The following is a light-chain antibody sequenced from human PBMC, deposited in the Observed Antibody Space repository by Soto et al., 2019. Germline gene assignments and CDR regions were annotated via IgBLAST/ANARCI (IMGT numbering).Light chain of an antibody. J-gene: IGKJ5*01. Sequence: EIVVTQSPALLSVSPGERVTLSFSASQSVISSIAWYQQKLGQAPRLLIFGASIRDTGIPDRFSGSGSGTDFTLTISRLEPEDFAVYYCQQYGSSPPITFGQGTRLEIK. CDR2: GAS. CDR3: QQYGSSPPIT. V-gene: IGKV3-20*01. CDR1: QSVISS.